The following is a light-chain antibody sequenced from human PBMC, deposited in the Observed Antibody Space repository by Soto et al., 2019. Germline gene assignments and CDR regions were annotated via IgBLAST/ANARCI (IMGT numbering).Light chain of an antibody. CDR2: EDE. Sequence: QSVLTQPPSVSAAPGQKVAISCSGSNSNIGNNYVAWFQQLPGTAPKLLIYEDEKRFSGIPDRFSGSKSGSSATLGITGLQTGDGADYYCATWDSSLSAAIFGGGTQLTVL. CDR3: ATWDSSLSAAI. V-gene: IGLV1-51*02. CDR1: NSNIGNNY. J-gene: IGLJ7*01.